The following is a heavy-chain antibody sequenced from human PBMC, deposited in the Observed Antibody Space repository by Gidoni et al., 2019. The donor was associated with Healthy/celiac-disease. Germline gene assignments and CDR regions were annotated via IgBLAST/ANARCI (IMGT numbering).Heavy chain of an antibody. J-gene: IGHJ3*02. V-gene: IGHV4-39*01. CDR3: ARPHLAAAALDAFDI. CDR2: IYYSGST. Sequence: QLQLQESGPGLVKPSETLSLTCTVSGGSISSSSYYWGWIRQPPGKGLEWIGSIYYSGSTYYNPSLKSRVTMSVDTSKNQFSLKLSSVTAADTAVYYCARPHLAAAALDAFDIWGQGTMVTVSS. CDR1: GGSISSSSYY. D-gene: IGHD6-13*01.